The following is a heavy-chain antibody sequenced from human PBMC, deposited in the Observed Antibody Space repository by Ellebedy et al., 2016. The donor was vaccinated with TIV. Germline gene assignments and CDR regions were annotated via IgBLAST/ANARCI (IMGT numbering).Heavy chain of an antibody. CDR2: IRNKAKSYTT. CDR3: ARALPSSS. J-gene: IGHJ4*02. Sequence: GESLKISCAASGFTFSSSWVHWVRQAPGKGPEWVGRIRNKAKSYTTEYAASVKGRFTMSRDDSKNSLFLQMNSLKTEDTAVYYCARALPSSSWGQGTLVTVSS. V-gene: IGHV3-72*01. D-gene: IGHD6-13*01. CDR1: GFTFSSSW.